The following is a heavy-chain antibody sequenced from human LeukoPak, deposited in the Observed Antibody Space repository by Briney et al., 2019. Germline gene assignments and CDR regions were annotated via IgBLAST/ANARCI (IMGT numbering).Heavy chain of an antibody. V-gene: IGHV3-23*01. CDR3: AKDLLYSSSRGWFDP. CDR1: GFTFSNAW. J-gene: IGHJ5*02. Sequence: GGSLRLSCAASGFTFSNAWMSWVRQAPGKGLEWVSAISGSGGSTYYADSVKGRFTISRDNSKNTLYLQMNSLRAEDTAVYYCAKDLLYSSSRGWFDPWGQGTLVTVSS. D-gene: IGHD6-13*01. CDR2: ISGSGGST.